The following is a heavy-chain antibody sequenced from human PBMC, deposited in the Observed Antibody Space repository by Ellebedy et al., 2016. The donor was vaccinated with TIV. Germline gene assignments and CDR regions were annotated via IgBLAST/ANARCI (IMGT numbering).Heavy chain of an antibody. CDR2: IYYSGST. J-gene: IGHJ4*02. CDR1: GGSISSYY. D-gene: IGHD2-15*01. Sequence: MPSETLSLTCTVSGGSISSYYWSWIRQPPGKGLAWIGYIYYSGSTNYNPSLKSRVTISVDTSKNQFSLKLSSVTAADTAVYYCARALGYCSGGSCYEVRLDYWGQGTLVTVSS. V-gene: IGHV4-59*01. CDR3: ARALGYCSGGSCYEVRLDY.